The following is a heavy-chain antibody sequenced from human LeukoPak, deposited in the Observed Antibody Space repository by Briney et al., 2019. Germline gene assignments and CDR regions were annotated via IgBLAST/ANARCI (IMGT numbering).Heavy chain of an antibody. J-gene: IGHJ4*02. V-gene: IGHV4-34*01. CDR3: ARANCSSTSCDSKYYFDY. CDR1: GGSSSGYY. CDR2: INHSGST. D-gene: IGHD2-2*01. Sequence: PSETLSLTCAVYGGSSSGYYWSWIRQPPGKGLEWIGEINHSGSTNYNPSLKSRVTISVDTSKNQFSLKLSSVTAADTAVYYCARANCSSTSCDSKYYFDYWGQGTLVTVSS.